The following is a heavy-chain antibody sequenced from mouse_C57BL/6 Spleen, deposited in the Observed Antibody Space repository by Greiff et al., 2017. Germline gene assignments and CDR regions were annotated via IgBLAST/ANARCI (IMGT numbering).Heavy chain of an antibody. CDR1: GYSITSGYY. V-gene: IGHV3-6*01. CDR2: ISYDGSN. D-gene: IGHD1-1*01. J-gene: IGHJ2*01. CDR3: ARGNYYGSSYYFDY. Sequence: ESGPGLVKPSQSLSLTCSVTGYSITSGYYWNWIRQFPGNKLEWMGYISYDGSNNYNPSLKNRISITRDTSKNQFFLKLNSVTTEDPATYYCARGNYYGSSYYFDYGGQGTTLTVSS.